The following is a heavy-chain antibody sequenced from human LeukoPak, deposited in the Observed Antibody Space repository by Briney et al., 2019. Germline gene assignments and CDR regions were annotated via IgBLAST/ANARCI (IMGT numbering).Heavy chain of an antibody. CDR3: ARSQLASGWYVGWFDP. CDR1: GGSISSYY. D-gene: IGHD6-19*01. CDR2: IYYSGST. V-gene: IGHV4-59*01. Sequence: SETLSLTCTVSGGSISSYYWSWIRQPPGKGLEWIGYIYYSGSTNYNPSLKSRVTISVDTSKNQFSLKLSSVTAADTAVYYCARSQLASGWYVGWFDPWGQGTLVTVSS. J-gene: IGHJ5*02.